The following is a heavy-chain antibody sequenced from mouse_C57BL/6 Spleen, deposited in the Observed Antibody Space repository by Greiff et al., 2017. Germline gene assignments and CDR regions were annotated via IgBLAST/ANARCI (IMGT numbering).Heavy chain of an antibody. D-gene: IGHD4-1*01. V-gene: IGHV1-55*01. CDR3: ARRTGTRAMDY. CDR1: GYTFTSYW. CDR2: IYPGSGST. J-gene: IGHJ4*01. Sequence: QVQLQQSGAELVQPGASVKMSCKASGYTFTSYWITWVKQRPGQGLEWIGDIYPGSGSTNYNEKFKSKATLTVDTSSSTAYMQLSSLTSEDSAVYYCARRTGTRAMDYWGQGTSVTVSS.